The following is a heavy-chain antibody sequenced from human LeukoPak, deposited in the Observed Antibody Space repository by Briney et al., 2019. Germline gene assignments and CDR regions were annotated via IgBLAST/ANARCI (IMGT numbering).Heavy chain of an antibody. Sequence: GGSLRLSCAVSAFTFSSYAMSWVRQAPGKGLEWVSGISTSGGSTSYADSVKGRFTISRDNPRNTLYMQMNSLRAEDTAVYYCAIMHRYYDGSGYWVQWGQGTLVTVSS. D-gene: IGHD3-22*01. CDR2: ISTSGGST. J-gene: IGHJ4*02. CDR1: AFTFSSYA. CDR3: AIMHRYYDGSGYWVQ. V-gene: IGHV3-23*01.